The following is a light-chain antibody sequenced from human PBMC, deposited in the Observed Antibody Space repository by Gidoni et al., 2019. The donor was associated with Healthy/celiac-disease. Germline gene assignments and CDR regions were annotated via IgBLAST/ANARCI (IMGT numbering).Light chain of an antibody. J-gene: IGKJ3*01. V-gene: IGKV1-27*01. CDR2: AAS. CDR1: QGISNY. CDR3: QKYNSAPPIT. Sequence: DIQMTQSPSSLSASVGDRDTITCRASQGISNYLAWYQQKPGKVPKLLIYAASTLQSGVPSRFSGSGSGTDFTLTISSLQPEDVATYYCQKYNSAPPITFGPGTKVDIK.